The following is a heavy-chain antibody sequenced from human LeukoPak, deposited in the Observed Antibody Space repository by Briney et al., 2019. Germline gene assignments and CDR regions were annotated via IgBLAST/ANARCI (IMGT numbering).Heavy chain of an antibody. CDR3: AKQEGYYYDSSGYYDDAFDI. CDR1: GFTFSSYW. D-gene: IGHD3-22*01. Sequence: GGSLRLSCAASGFTFSSYWIGWVRQMPGKGLEWMGIIYPGDSDTRYSPSFQGQVTISADKSISTAYLQWSSLKASDTAMYYCAKQEGYYYDSSGYYDDAFDIWGQGTMVTVSS. CDR2: IYPGDSDT. J-gene: IGHJ3*02. V-gene: IGHV5-51*01.